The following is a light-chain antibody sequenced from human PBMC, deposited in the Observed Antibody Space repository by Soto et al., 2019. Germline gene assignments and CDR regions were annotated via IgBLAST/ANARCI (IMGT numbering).Light chain of an antibody. V-gene: IGKV1-33*01. J-gene: IGKJ3*01. Sequence: DIQMTHSPSSLSASVGDRVTSTSQASQDISNYLNWYQQKPGKAPKLLIYDASNLETGVPSRFSGSGSGTDFTLTISSLQPEDVATYYCQKYNSAPFTFGPGTKVDIK. CDR3: QKYNSAPFT. CDR1: QDISNY. CDR2: DAS.